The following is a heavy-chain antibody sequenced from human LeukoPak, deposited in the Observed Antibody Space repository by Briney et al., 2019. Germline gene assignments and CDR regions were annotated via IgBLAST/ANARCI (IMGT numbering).Heavy chain of an antibody. CDR2: ISSSSSYI. CDR1: GFTFSSYS. V-gene: IGHV3-21*01. CDR3: ARDPTTTVTSLGGFDY. Sequence: GGSLRLSCAASGFTFSSYSMNWVRQAPGKGLEWVSSISSSSSYIYYADSVKGRFTISRDNAKNSLYLQMNSLRAEDTAVYYCARDPTTTVTSLGGFDYWGQGTLVTVSS. J-gene: IGHJ4*02. D-gene: IGHD4-17*01.